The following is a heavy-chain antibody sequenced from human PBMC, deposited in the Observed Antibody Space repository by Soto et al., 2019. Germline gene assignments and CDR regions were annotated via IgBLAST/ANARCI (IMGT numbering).Heavy chain of an antibody. CDR3: AKGGRQWLVTSDFNY. CDR1: GFTFSSYG. V-gene: IGHV3-30*02. D-gene: IGHD6-19*01. J-gene: IGHJ4*02. Sequence: GGSLRLSCAASGFTFSSYGMHWVRQAPGKGLEWVAVIRYDGSNTHYADSVKGRFTISRDSSKNTVSLEMTSLRAEDTAVYYCAKGGRQWLVTSDFNYWGQGALVTVSS. CDR2: IRYDGSNT.